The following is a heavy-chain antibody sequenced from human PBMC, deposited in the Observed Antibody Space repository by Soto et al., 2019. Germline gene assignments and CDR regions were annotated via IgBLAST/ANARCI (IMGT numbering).Heavy chain of an antibody. V-gene: IGHV3-23*01. CDR1: GFTFSSFA. CDR2: ISSSGETT. J-gene: IGHJ6*02. CDR3: VQDWTGNCCPCMVV. D-gene: IGHD2-8*02. Sequence: EVQLLESGGGLVQPGGSLSLSCAASGFTFSSFAMTWVRQAPGEGLEWVSSISSSGETTYYSDSVKSRFPISRDISKNMVYLQMTRLRAEDTAVYFCVQDWTGNCCPCMVVWGQGTTVSVSS.